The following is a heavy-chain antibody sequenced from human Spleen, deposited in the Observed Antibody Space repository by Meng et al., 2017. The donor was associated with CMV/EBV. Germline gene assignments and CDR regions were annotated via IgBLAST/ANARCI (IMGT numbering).Heavy chain of an antibody. CDR3: ARDRAPSSSSTEFDY. CDR2: ISSSSSYI. Sequence: LSLTCAASGFTFSSYSMNWVRQAPGKGLEWVSSISSSSSYIYYADSVKGRFTISRDNAKNSLYLQMNSLRAEDTAVYYCARDRAPSSSSTEFDYWGQGTLVTVSS. CDR1: GFTFSSYS. V-gene: IGHV3-21*01. J-gene: IGHJ4*02. D-gene: IGHD6-13*01.